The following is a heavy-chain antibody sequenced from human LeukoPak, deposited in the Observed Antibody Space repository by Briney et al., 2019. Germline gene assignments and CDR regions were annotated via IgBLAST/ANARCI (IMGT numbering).Heavy chain of an antibody. D-gene: IGHD3-22*01. CDR3: ARSAMIVVVMSAFDI. Sequence: PGGSLRLSCAASGFTFVDYGMSWVRQAPGRGLEWVSGINWNGGSTGYADSVKGRFTISRDNAKNSLYLQMNSLRAEDTALYYCARSAMIVVVMSAFDIWGQGTMVTVSS. V-gene: IGHV3-20*04. CDR1: GFTFVDYG. CDR2: INWNGGST. J-gene: IGHJ3*02.